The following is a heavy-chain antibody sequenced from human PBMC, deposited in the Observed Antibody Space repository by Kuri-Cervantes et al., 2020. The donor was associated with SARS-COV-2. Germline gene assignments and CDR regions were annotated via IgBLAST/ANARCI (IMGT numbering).Heavy chain of an antibody. CDR2: IYYSGIT. J-gene: IGHJ3*02. D-gene: IGHD3-10*01. CDR1: CASISSSSYY. Sequence: SDTLSLTCTVSCASISSSSYYWGWIRQPPGKGLEWIGSIYYSGITYYNPSLKSRVTISVDTSKNQFSLKLSSVTAADTAVYYCASPSDITMVRGVIITGAFDIWGQGTMVTVSS. CDR3: ASPSDITMVRGVIITGAFDI. V-gene: IGHV4-39*01.